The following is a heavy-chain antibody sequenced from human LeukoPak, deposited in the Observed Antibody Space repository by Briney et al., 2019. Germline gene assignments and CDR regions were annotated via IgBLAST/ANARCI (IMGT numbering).Heavy chain of an antibody. CDR2: IFSSGVT. D-gene: IGHD6-19*01. J-gene: IGHJ4*02. V-gene: IGHV4-4*07. CDR3: ARDGYNTDWADLEFFDY. CDR1: DDFNNNYY. Sequence: SETLSLTCTASDDFNNNYYWNWVRQSAGKGLEWIGRIFSSGVTNYNPSLKSRVSMSVDMSMRQFSLTLTSMTPADTAVYYCARDGYNTDWADLEFFDYWGQGIPVTVSS.